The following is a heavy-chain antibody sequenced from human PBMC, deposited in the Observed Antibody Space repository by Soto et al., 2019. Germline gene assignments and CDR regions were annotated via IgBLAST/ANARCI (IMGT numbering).Heavy chain of an antibody. CDR2: ISSSGGTT. J-gene: IGHJ6*03. D-gene: IGHD2-15*01. CDR3: VSYWGDCSGGSCYSDYYYYMDV. V-gene: IGHV3-64D*06. Sequence: PGGSLRLSCSASGFIFNSNTMHWVRQAPGKGLEYVAAISSSGGTTLYTDSVKGRFTISRDNSKNTLYLQMTSLRADDTAVYFCVSYWGDCSGGSCYSDYYYYMDVWGKGTTVTVSS. CDR1: GFIFNSNT.